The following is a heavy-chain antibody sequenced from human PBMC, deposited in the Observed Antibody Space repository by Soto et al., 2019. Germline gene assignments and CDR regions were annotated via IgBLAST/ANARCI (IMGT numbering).Heavy chain of an antibody. D-gene: IGHD1-20*01. J-gene: IGHJ4*02. V-gene: IGHV1-18*01. CDR3: ARDSRYYWNHMMY. Sequence: QVQLVQSGAEVKKPGASVKVSCKASGYTFSNEAITWVRQAPGQGLERMGWVSAYNGNTNYAQKFKGRVTMTTDTHTSTAYMEIRSVRYDDRAVYFCARDSRYYWNHMMYWGQGTLVTVSS. CDR1: GYTFSNEA. CDR2: VSAYNGNT.